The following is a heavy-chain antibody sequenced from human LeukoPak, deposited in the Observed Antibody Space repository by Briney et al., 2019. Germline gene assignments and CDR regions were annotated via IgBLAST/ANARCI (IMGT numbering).Heavy chain of an antibody. V-gene: IGHV4-4*02. D-gene: IGHD4-17*01. Sequence: PSETLSLTCAASGGSISTNNWWSWVRQPPGKGLEWIGCIYYSGSTYYNPSLKSRVTISVDTSKNQFSLKLSSVTAADTAVYYCAREEDYGDYSWGQGTLVTVSS. CDR3: AREEDYGDYS. CDR1: GGSISTNNW. J-gene: IGHJ4*02. CDR2: IYYSGST.